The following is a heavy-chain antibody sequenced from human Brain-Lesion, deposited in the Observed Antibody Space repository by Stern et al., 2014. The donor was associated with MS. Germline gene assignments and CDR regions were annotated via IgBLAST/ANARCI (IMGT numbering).Heavy chain of an antibody. J-gene: IGHJ6*02. CDR3: ARDQRGITIFGVVTDYYYLGMDV. V-gene: IGHV1-2*02. Sequence: VQLVESGAEVKKPGASVKVSCKTSGYIFTGYYINWVRQAPGQGLEWMAWINPNTGGTKYAQKVQGRVTMSRDTSISTAYVELSSLTSDDTALYYCARDQRGITIFGVVTDYYYLGMDVWGQGTTVTVSS. CDR1: GYIFTGYY. D-gene: IGHD3-3*01. CDR2: INPNTGGT.